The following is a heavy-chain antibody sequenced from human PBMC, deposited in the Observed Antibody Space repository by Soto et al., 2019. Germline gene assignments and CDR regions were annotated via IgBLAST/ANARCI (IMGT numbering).Heavy chain of an antibody. V-gene: IGHV3-30-3*01. D-gene: IGHD4-17*01. CDR1: GFTFSSNA. CDR2: MSYDGSNE. CDR3: ARDSILSGTTRPPPLDY. J-gene: IGHJ4*02. Sequence: QVQLVESGGGVVQPGRSLRLSCAASGFTFSSNAMHWVRQAPGKGLEWVAVMSYDGSNEYYADSVKGRFTISRDNSKKTLYLQMNSLRAEDTAVYYCARDSILSGTTRPPPLDYWGQGTLVTVSS.